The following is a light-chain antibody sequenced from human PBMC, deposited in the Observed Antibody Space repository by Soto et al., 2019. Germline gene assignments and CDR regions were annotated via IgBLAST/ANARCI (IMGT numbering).Light chain of an antibody. CDR2: DAS. CDR3: QQRSNWPPGKT. Sequence: EIVLTQSPATLSLSPGERATLSCRASQSVSSYLAWYQQKPGQAPRLLIYDASNRATGIPARFSGSGSGTDFTLTISSLEPEDFAVYYCQQRSNWPPGKTFGQGTKVE. J-gene: IGKJ1*01. CDR1: QSVSSY. V-gene: IGKV3-11*01.